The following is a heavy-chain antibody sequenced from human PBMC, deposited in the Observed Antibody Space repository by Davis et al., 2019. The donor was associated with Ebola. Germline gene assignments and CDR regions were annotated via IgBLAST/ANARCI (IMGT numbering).Heavy chain of an antibody. D-gene: IGHD4-17*01. CDR3: ARVITDYGAKYFDY. J-gene: IGHJ4*02. V-gene: IGHV4-59*01. CDR1: GGSFSGYY. CDR2: IYYSGST. Sequence: SETLSLTCAVYGGSFSGYYWSWIRQPPGKGLEWIGYIYYSGSTNYNPSLKSRVTISADTSKNQFSLKLSSVTAADTAVYYCARVITDYGAKYFDYWGQGTLVTVSS.